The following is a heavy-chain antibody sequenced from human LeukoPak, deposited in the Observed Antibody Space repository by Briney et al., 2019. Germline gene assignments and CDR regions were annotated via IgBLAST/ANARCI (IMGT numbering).Heavy chain of an antibody. CDR2: ISVYNGNI. CDR1: GYSFISYG. CDR3: ARAISYVSGSYYLFDY. D-gene: IGHD3-10*01. J-gene: IGHJ4*02. V-gene: IGHV1-18*01. Sequence: GASVKVSCKASGYSFISYGISWVRQAPGQGLAWMGWISVYNGNIHYTQKFQGRVTMTTDTSTNTAYMELRSLRSDDTAVYYCARAISYVSGSYYLFDYWGQGTLVTVSS.